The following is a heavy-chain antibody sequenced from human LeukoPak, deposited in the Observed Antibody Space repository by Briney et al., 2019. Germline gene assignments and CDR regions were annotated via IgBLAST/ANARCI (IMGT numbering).Heavy chain of an antibody. CDR1: GFTFSSYA. D-gene: IGHD5-18*01. CDR3: AKYLMGIPQYYFDY. J-gene: IGHJ4*02. Sequence: GGSLRLSCAASGFTFSSYAMSWVRQAPGKGLEWVSAISGSGGSTYYADSVKGRFTISRDNSKHTLYLQMNSLRAEDTAVYYRAKYLMGIPQYYFDYWGQGTLVTVSS. CDR2: ISGSGGST. V-gene: IGHV3-23*01.